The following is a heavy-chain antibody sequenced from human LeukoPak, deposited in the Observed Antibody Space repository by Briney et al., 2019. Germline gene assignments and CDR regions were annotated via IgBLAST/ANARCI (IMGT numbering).Heavy chain of an antibody. CDR1: GGSIGSYY. J-gene: IGHJ2*01. CDR3: ARVYYSNSHDYWYFDL. D-gene: IGHD6-13*01. Sequence: SETLSLTCTVSGGSIGSYYWSWIRQPPGKGLEWIGYIFYSGGANYNPSLKSRVTISVDTSKNQFSLKLTSVTAADTAVYYCARVYYSNSHDYWYFDLWGRGTLVTVSS. V-gene: IGHV4-59*01. CDR2: IFYSGGA.